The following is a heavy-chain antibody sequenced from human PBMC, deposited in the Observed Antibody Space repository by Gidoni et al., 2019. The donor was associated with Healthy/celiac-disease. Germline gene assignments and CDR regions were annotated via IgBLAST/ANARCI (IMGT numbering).Heavy chain of an antibody. V-gene: IGHV1-46*01. CDR3: ARVEEPARWFDP. D-gene: IGHD2-2*01. CDR1: GHTFTSSY. J-gene: IGHJ5*02. CDR2: INPSGGST. Sequence: QVQLVQSGAEVKKPGASVKVSCKASGHTFTSSYMHWVRQAPGQGLEWMGIINPSGGSTSYAQKFQGRVTMTRDTSTSTVYMELSSLRSEDTAVYYCARVEEPARWFDPWGQGTLVTVSS.